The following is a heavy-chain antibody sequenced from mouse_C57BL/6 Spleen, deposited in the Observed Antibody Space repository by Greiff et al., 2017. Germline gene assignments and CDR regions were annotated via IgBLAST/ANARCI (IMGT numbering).Heavy chain of an antibody. CDR1: GYAFSSSW. J-gene: IGHJ4*01. CDR3: TTYGYDSSYAMDY. D-gene: IGHD2-2*01. Sequence: QVQLQQSGPELVKPGASVKISCKASGYAFSSSWMNWVKQRPGKGLEWIGRIYPGDGDTNYNGKFKGKATLTADKSSSTAYMQLSSLTSEDSAVYYCTTYGYDSSYAMDYWGQGTSVTVSS. V-gene: IGHV1-82*01. CDR2: IYPGDGDT.